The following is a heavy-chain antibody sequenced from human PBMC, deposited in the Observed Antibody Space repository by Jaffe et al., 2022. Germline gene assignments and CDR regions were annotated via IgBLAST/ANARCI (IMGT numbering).Heavy chain of an antibody. Sequence: QVQLVESGGGVVQPGGSLRLSCAASGFTFSSYGMHWVRQAPGKGLEWVAFIRYDGSNKYYADSVKGRFTISRDNSKNTLYLQMNSLRAEDTAVYYCAKGYCSSTSCPYFDYWGQGTLVTVSS. V-gene: IGHV3-30*02. J-gene: IGHJ4*02. D-gene: IGHD2-2*01. CDR2: IRYDGSNK. CDR3: AKGYCSSTSCPYFDY. CDR1: GFTFSSYG.